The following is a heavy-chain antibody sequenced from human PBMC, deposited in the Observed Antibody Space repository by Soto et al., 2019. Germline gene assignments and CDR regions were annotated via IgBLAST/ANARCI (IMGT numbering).Heavy chain of an antibody. D-gene: IGHD6-19*01. CDR1: GFTFKESA. J-gene: IGHJ4*02. V-gene: IGHV3-23*01. CDR3: AKGRGSGWAWYFDN. CDR2: ISDTGAST. Sequence: EVRLLEAGGGLKQPGGSLRLSCAASGFTFKESAMNWVRQAPGKGLEWVASISDTGASTWYAESVRGRLSISRDNSKNTLYLQMNRLRGEDTAVYDCAKGRGSGWAWYFDNWGQGTLVTVTS.